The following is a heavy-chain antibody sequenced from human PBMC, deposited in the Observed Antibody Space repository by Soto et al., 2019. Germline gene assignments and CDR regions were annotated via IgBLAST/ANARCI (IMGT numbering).Heavy chain of an antibody. V-gene: IGHV3-73*02. CDR3: PGGYCTGGTCYSGYFQH. Sequence: EVQLEQSGGGLVQPGGSLKLSCAASGFTFSGSTVHWVRQASGEGLQWVGRIRSKANDYATTYIASGKGRFTISRDDSRITAYRQLSDLKTEETAVYYCPGGYCTGGTCYSGYFQHWGQGALVTVFS. CDR1: GFTFSGST. CDR2: IRSKANDYAT. J-gene: IGHJ1*01. D-gene: IGHD2-15*01.